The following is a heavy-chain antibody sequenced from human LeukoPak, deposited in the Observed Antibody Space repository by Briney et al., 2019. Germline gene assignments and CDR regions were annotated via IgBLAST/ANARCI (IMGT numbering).Heavy chain of an antibody. CDR3: ARQVRHGGIYYYYYYYMDV. Sequence: GGSLRLSCAASGFTFSSYAMNWVRQAPGKGLEWVSSISSSSSYIYYADSVKGRFTISRDNAKNSLYLQMNSLRTEDTAVYYCARQVRHGGIYYYYYYYMDVWGKGTTVTVSS. CDR2: ISSSSSYI. V-gene: IGHV3-21*01. J-gene: IGHJ6*03. D-gene: IGHD3-16*01. CDR1: GFTFSSYA.